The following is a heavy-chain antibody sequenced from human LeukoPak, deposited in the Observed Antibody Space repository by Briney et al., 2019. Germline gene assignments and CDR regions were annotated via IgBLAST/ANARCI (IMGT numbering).Heavy chain of an antibody. CDR1: GGSINTNY. V-gene: IGHV4-4*07. CDR2: IYTSGST. J-gene: IGHJ4*02. D-gene: IGHD6-13*01. Sequence: SETLSPTCAGSGGSINTNYWTWIRQPAGKGLEWIGRIYTSGSTNYNPSLKSRVTMSVDTSKNQFSLKLSSVTAADTAVYYCARGFGAAAGDYWGQGTLVTVSS. CDR3: ARGFGAAAGDY.